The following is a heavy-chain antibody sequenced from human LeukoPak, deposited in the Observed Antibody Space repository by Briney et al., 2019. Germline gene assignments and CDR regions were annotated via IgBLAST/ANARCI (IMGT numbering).Heavy chain of an antibody. J-gene: IGHJ4*02. CDR1: GFTFSSYG. D-gene: IGHD6-13*01. CDR3: AREAAAAGFDY. V-gene: IGHV3-21*01. Sequence: PGGSLRLSCAASGFTFSSYGMHWVRQAPGKGLEWVSSISSSSSYIYYADSVKGRFTISRDNAKNSLYLQMNSLRAEDTAVYYCAREAAAAGFDYWGQGTLVTVSS. CDR2: ISSSSSYI.